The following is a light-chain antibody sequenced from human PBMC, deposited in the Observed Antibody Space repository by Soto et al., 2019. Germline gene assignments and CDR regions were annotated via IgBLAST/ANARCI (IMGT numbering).Light chain of an antibody. CDR3: MQVLPTPRT. CDR1: QSLLRSIGYTY. J-gene: IGKJ1*01. CDR2: WGS. Sequence: DIVMTQSPLSLPATLGEPASISCRSSQSLLRSIGYTYLKGYLQKTGQSPKILMFWGSIRASGVPERFSGSGLGTDFTLKISRVEAEDVGVYYCMQVLPTPRTFGQGTKVEIK. V-gene: IGKV2-28*01.